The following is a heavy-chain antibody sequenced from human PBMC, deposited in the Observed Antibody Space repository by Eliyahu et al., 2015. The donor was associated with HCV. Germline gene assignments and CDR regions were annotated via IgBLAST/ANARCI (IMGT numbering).Heavy chain of an antibody. CDR1: GFTLSGFW. D-gene: IGHD3-3*01. V-gene: IGHV3-74*01. CDR2: INNDGTGT. J-gene: IGHJ4*02. CDR3: ARDRGITMVDY. Sequence: EVQLVESGGDLVQPGGSLRLSCAASGFTLSGFWMHWVRQAPGKGLVWVARINNDGTGTYYADSVKGRFTISRDNAKNTLYLQMNSLRAEDTAVYYCARDRGITMVDYWGQGTLVTVYS.